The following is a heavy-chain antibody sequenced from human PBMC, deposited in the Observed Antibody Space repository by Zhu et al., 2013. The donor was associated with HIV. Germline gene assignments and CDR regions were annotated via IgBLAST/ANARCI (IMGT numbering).Heavy chain of an antibody. D-gene: IGHD4-17*01. V-gene: IGHV3-15*01. J-gene: IGHJ4*02. CDR3: TTLVLYGDYGDY. CDR2: IKSKTDGGTT. Sequence: EVQLVESGGGSVQPGGSLRLSCAASGFTFRNYWMHWVRQAPGKGLEWVGRIKSKTDGGTTDYAAPVKGRFTISRDDSKNTLYLQMNSLKTEDTAVYYCTTLVLYGDYGDYWGQGTLVTVSS. CDR1: GFTFRNYW.